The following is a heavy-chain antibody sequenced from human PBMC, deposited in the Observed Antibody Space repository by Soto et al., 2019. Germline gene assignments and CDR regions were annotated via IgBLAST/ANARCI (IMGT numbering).Heavy chain of an antibody. CDR2: IIPIFGTA. D-gene: IGHD2-8*01. Sequence: KVSCKASGGTFSSYAISWVRQAPGQGLEWMGGIIPIFGTANYAQKFQGRVTITADESTSTAYMELSSLRSEDTAVYYCARLGYCTNGACYSTADFDYWGQGTLVTVS. V-gene: IGHV1-69*01. CDR1: GGTFSSYA. J-gene: IGHJ4*02. CDR3: ARLGYCTNGACYSTADFDY.